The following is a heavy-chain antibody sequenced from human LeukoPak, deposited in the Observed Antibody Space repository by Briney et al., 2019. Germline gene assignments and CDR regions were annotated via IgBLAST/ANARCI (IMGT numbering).Heavy chain of an antibody. J-gene: IGHJ4*02. CDR1: GGSISSSSYY. V-gene: IGHV4-39*01. D-gene: IGHD3-22*01. CDR2: IYYSGST. CDR3: ARHGSVITHLVDY. Sequence: SETLSLTCTVSGGSISSSSYYWGWIRQPPGKGLGWIGSIYYSGSTYYNPSLKSRVTISVDTSKNQFSLKLSSVTAPDTAVYYCARHGSVITHLVDYWGQGTLVTVPS.